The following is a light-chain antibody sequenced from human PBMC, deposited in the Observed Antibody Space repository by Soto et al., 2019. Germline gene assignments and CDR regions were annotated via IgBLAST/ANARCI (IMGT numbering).Light chain of an antibody. CDR2: GAF. J-gene: IGKJ5*01. V-gene: IGKV3-20*01. CDR1: QSLSSSY. Sequence: ETVLTPSPVTLSLSPLESAHFCCRASQSLSSSYFAWYQHKPGQGPRLLIYGAFTRATGIPDRFSGSGSGTDFTLTISRLEPEDFAVYYCQQHETLITFGQGTRLEI. CDR3: QQHETLIT.